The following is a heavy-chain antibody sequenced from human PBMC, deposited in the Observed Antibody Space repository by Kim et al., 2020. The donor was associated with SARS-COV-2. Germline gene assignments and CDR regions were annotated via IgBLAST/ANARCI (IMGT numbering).Heavy chain of an antibody. CDR1: GFTFSSYG. D-gene: IGHD6-13*01. J-gene: IGHJ4*02. Sequence: GGSLRLSCAASGFTFSSYGMHWVRQAPGKGLEWVAVISYDGSNKYYADSVKGRFTISRDNSKNTLYLQMNSLRAEDTAVYYCAKDQVAGGYSSSWYGPYFDYWGQGTLVTVSS. CDR3: AKDQVAGGYSSSWYGPYFDY. CDR2: ISYDGSNK. V-gene: IGHV3-30*18.